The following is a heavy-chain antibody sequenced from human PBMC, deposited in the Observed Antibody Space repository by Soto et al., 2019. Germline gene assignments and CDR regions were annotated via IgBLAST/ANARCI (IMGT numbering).Heavy chain of an antibody. Sequence: EVQLVESGGGLVPPGGSLTVSCVVSGFTLSGSGMNWVRQAPGKGLEWVSHDGAGGTILYADSVKGRFTVSRDNAKNSLYLQMNSLRDEDTAVYYCAAQGSYGDHVHWGQGTLVTVSS. CDR1: GFTLSGSG. D-gene: IGHD4-17*01. CDR2: DGAGGTI. CDR3: AAQGSYGDHVH. J-gene: IGHJ4*02. V-gene: IGHV3-48*02.